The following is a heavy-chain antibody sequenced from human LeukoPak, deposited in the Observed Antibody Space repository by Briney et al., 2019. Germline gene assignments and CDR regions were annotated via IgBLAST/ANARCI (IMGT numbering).Heavy chain of an antibody. CDR3: ARGHAKLYITRRDFDY. Sequence: SETLSLTCAVYGVSFSGYYWSWIRPPPRKGLEWVGEINHSGSTNYNPPLKSRVTISVDTSKNQFSLKLSSVTAADTAVYYCARGHAKLYITRRDFDYWGQGTLVTVSS. CDR1: GVSFSGYY. J-gene: IGHJ4*02. CDR2: INHSGST. D-gene: IGHD3-10*01. V-gene: IGHV4-34*01.